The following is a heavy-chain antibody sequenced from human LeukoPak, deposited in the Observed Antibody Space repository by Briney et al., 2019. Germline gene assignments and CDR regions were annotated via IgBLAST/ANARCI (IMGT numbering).Heavy chain of an antibody. J-gene: IGHJ4*02. Sequence: PSETLSLTCIVSGGSISSSIYYWAWVRQPPGKGLEWIGEINHGGGTEYNPSLKSRATISVDTSKKQFSLNLTSVTAADTAVYYCAREGVSEVEWRSYVRYFDYWGQGTLVTVSS. CDR3: AREGVSEVEWRSYVRYFDY. D-gene: IGHD2-15*01. CDR1: GGSISSSIYY. CDR2: INHGGGT. V-gene: IGHV4-39*07.